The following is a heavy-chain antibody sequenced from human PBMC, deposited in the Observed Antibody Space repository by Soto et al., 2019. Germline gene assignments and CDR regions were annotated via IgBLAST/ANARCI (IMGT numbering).Heavy chain of an antibody. D-gene: IGHD2-21*01. CDR2: ISWDSGSI. J-gene: IGHJ4*02. CDR1: GFTFDEFA. Sequence: GGSLRLSCVGSGFTFDEFAIHWVRQAPGKGLEWVSGISWDSGSINYADSVRGRFTISRDNAKKSLYLHMTSLGSEDTAFYYCAKIVTRHSLVPVFDQWGQGALVTVSS. V-gene: IGHV3-9*01. CDR3: AKIVTRHSLVPVFDQ.